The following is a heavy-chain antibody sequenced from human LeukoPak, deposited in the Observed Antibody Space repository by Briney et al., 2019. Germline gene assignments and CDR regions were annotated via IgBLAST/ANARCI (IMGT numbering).Heavy chain of an antibody. CDR3: ARDSGPTTVSAKADYYYYYYMDV. CDR1: GFTFSSYG. V-gene: IGHV3-30*02. D-gene: IGHD4-17*01. J-gene: IGHJ6*03. Sequence: GGSLRLSCAASGFTFSSYGMHWVRQAPGKGLEWVAFIRYDGSNKYYADSVKGRFTISRDNSKNTLYLQMNSLRAEDTAVYYCARDSGPTTVSAKADYYYYYYMDVWGKGTTVTVSS. CDR2: IRYDGSNK.